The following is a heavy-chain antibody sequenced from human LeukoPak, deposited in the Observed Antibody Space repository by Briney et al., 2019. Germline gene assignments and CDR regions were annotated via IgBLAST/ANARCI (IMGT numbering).Heavy chain of an antibody. V-gene: IGHV3-13*01. D-gene: IGHD4-17*01. CDR2: IDTSGDT. Sequence: GGSLRLSCAASGFNFSSYDMHWVRQATGKGLEWVSPIDTSGDTYYPGSVKGRFTISRENAKNSLYLQMNSLRAEDTAVYYCAKLGFSPYGDHWGYWGQGTLVTVSS. CDR1: GFNFSSYD. CDR3: AKLGFSPYGDHWGY. J-gene: IGHJ4*02.